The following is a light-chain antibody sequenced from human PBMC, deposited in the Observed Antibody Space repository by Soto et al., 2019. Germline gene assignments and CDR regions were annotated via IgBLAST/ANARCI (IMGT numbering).Light chain of an antibody. V-gene: IGKV3-20*01. CDR3: QQYGSSGT. CDR1: QSVGSNY. CDR2: NAS. J-gene: IGKJ1*01. Sequence: EIVLTQSPCTLSLSPGERATLSCRASQSVGSNYLAWYQQKPGQAPRLLIYNASSRATGIPVRFSGSGSGTDFTLAISRLEPEDFAVYYCQQYGSSGTFGQGTKVDIK.